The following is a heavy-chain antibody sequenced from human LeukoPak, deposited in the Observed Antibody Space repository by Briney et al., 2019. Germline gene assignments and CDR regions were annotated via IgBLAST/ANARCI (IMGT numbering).Heavy chain of an antibody. D-gene: IGHD6-13*01. V-gene: IGHV4-31*03. J-gene: IGHJ3*02. CDR3: ARGWLSSWYGGDAFDI. Sequence: PSETLSLTCTVSGGSISSGGYYWSWIRQHPGKGLEWIGYIYYSGSTYYNPSLKSRVTISVDTSKNQFSLKLSSVTAADTAVYYCARGWLSSWYGGDAFDIWGQGTMVTVSS. CDR2: IYYSGST. CDR1: GGSISSGGYY.